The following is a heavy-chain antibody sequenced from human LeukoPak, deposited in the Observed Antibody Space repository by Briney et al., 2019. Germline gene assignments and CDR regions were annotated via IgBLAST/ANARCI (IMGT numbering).Heavy chain of an antibody. CDR3: ARDPSGWQAWYFDL. D-gene: IGHD6-19*01. CDR2: ISNTGGTI. J-gene: IGHJ2*01. CDR1: GFTFSSYE. V-gene: IGHV3-48*03. Sequence: PGGSLRLSCAASGFTFSSYEMNWVRQAPGKGLEWSSYISNTGGTIYQADSVKGRFIISRDNAKNSLYLQMNSLRAEDTAVYYCARDPSGWQAWYFDLWGRGTLVTVSS.